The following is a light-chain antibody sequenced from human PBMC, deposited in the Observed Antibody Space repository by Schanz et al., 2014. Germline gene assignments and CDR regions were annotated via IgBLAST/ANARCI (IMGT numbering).Light chain of an antibody. J-gene: IGLJ2*01. Sequence: QSALTQPPSASGSPGQSVTISCTGTSSDVGAYNYVSWYQQHPGKAPKLIISDVTRRPSGVPDRFSGFKSDNTASLTVSGLQAEDEADYYCNSYGGSNNLVFGGGTKLTVL. V-gene: IGLV2-8*01. CDR1: SSDVGAYNY. CDR3: NSYGGSNNLV. CDR2: DVT.